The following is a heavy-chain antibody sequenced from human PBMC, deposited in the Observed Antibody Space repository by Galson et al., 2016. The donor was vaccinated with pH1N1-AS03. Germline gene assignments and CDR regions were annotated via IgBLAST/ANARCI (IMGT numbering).Heavy chain of an antibody. CDR2: IYFRGAT. CDR3: ARHVGGSYPNNLDS. CDR1: GDSISSTPYY. D-gene: IGHD1-26*01. J-gene: IGHJ4*02. Sequence: TLSLTCTVSGDSISSTPYYWGWIRQSPGKGLAWIGTIYFRGATYYSPSLKSRVTISIDSSKNLFSLSLSSVTAADTADYSCARHVGGSYPNNLDSWGQGTLVIVSS. V-gene: IGHV4-39*07.